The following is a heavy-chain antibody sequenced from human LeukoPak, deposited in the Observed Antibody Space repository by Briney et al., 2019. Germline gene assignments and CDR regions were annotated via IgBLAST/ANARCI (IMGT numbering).Heavy chain of an antibody. D-gene: IGHD5-12*01. V-gene: IGHV4-59*01. CDR3: ARGRGYSGYVYEY. CDR2: IYYSGST. J-gene: IGHJ4*02. CDR1: GGSISSYY. Sequence: PSETLSLTCTVSGGSISSYYWSWIRQPPGKGLEWIGYIYYSGSTNYNPSLKSRVTISVDTSKNQFSLKLSSVTAADTAVYYCARGRGYSGYVYEYWGPGTLVTVSS.